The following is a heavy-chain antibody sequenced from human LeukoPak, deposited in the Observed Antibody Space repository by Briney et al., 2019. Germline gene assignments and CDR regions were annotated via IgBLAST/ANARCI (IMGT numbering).Heavy chain of an antibody. Sequence: GGSLRLSCAASGFTFSSYAMHWVRQAPGKGLEWVAVISYDGSNKYYADSVKGRFTISRDNSKNTLNLQMNSLRAEDTAVYYCARDRGYCSGGSCYSLDYFYYGMDVWGQGTTVTVSS. V-gene: IGHV3-30-3*01. CDR1: GFTFSSYA. D-gene: IGHD2-15*01. CDR2: ISYDGSNK. J-gene: IGHJ6*02. CDR3: ARDRGYCSGGSCYSLDYFYYGMDV.